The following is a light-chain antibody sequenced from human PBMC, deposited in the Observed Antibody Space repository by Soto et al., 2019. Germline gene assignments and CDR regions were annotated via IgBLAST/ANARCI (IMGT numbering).Light chain of an antibody. Sequence: QSEQTHAPSASGTPGRRVTISCAGSSSNIGSNSVNGYQQLPGAAPKLLIYSNNQRPSGVPDRFSGSKSGTSASLAISGLQSEDEADYYYAEWDDSLNGREVFGTGT. CDR2: SNN. J-gene: IGLJ1*01. CDR3: AEWDDSLNGREV. V-gene: IGLV1-44*01. CDR1: SSNIGSNS.